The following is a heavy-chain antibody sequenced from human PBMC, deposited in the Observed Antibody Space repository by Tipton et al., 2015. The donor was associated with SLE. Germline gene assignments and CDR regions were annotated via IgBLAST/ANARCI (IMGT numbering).Heavy chain of an antibody. CDR2: ISAYNGNT. Sequence: QLVQSGAEVKKPGASVKVSCKASGSTFTSYGISWVRQAPGQGLEWMGWISAYNGNTNYAQKLQGRVTMTTDTSTSTAYMELRSPRSDDTAVYFCARDGRYYYDSSGYYPNWFDPWGQGTLVTVSS. V-gene: IGHV1-18*01. CDR1: GSTFTSYG. CDR3: ARDGRYYYDSSGYYPNWFDP. D-gene: IGHD3-22*01. J-gene: IGHJ5*02.